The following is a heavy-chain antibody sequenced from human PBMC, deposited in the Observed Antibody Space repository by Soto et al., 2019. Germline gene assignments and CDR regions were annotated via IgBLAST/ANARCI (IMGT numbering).Heavy chain of an antibody. CDR3: ARDVGSGYDQPVGY. CDR2: ISSSSSYT. V-gene: IGHV3-11*06. J-gene: IGHJ4*02. Sequence: QVQLVESGGGLVKPGGSLRLSCAASGFTFSDYYMSWIRQDPGKGLEWVSYISSSSSYTNYADSVKGRFTISRDNAKNSLYLQMNSLRAEDTAVYYCARDVGSGYDQPVGYWGQGPLVTVSS. CDR1: GFTFSDYY. D-gene: IGHD5-12*01.